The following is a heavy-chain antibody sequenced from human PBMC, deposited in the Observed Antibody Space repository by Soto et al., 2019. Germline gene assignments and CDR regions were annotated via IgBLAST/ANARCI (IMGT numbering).Heavy chain of an antibody. Sequence: QITLKESGPTLVKPTQTLTLTCTFSGFSLSASGVGVGWIRQPPGKALEWLAIIYWDDAKHYSPSLKSSLTIPKDTPKNPVVPKIPHQGPLDNSKNYLATKGGGDRILDYWGQGTLVTVSS. J-gene: IGHJ4*02. CDR2: IYWDDAK. D-gene: IGHD3-16*01. CDR1: GFSLSASGVG. CDR3: ATKGGGDRILDY. V-gene: IGHV2-5*02.